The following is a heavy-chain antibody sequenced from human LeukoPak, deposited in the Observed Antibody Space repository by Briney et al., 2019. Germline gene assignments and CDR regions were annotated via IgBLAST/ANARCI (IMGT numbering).Heavy chain of an antibody. CDR2: IIPIFGTA. D-gene: IGHD3/OR15-3a*01. CDR1: GGTFSSYA. V-gene: IGHV1-69*13. J-gene: IGHJ6*03. Sequence: GASVKVSCKASGGTFSSYAISWVRQAPGQGLEWMGGIIPIFGTANYAQKFQGRVTITADESTSTAYMELSSLRSEDTAVYYCARALLWTXNYYYYMDVWGKGTTVTVSS. CDR3: ARALLWTXNYYYYMDV.